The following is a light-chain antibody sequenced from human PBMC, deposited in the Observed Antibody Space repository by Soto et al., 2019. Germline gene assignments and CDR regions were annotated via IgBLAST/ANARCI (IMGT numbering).Light chain of an antibody. CDR1: QRISSD. CDR3: QQFYQWPWT. J-gene: IGKJ1*01. CDR2: GAS. Sequence: EIVMTQSPATLSVSPGGRVTLSCRASQRISSDLAWYQQKPGQAPRLLIFGASTRATAIPARFSGSGSGTEFTLTISSLQSEDCALYHCQQFYQWPWTFGQGTKV. V-gene: IGKV3-15*01.